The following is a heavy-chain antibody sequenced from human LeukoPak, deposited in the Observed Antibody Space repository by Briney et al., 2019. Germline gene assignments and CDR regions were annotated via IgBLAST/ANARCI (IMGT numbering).Heavy chain of an antibody. CDR1: GYTFTSYG. Sequence: ASVKVSCKASGYTFTSYGISWVRQAPGQGLEWMGWIGAYNGNTNYAQKLQGRVTMTTDTSTSTAYMELRRLRSDDTAVYYCARDFTGLIKAARPGYMDVWGKGTTVTVSS. CDR2: IGAYNGNT. D-gene: IGHD6-6*01. V-gene: IGHV1-18*01. CDR3: ARDFTGLIKAARPGYMDV. J-gene: IGHJ6*03.